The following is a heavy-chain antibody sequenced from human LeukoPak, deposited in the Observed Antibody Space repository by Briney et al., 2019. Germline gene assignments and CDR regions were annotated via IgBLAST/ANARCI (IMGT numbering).Heavy chain of an antibody. CDR2: INPNSGGT. CDR3: ARERYSGSYRIDAFDI. V-gene: IGHV1-2*02. CDR1: GYTFTGYY. J-gene: IGHJ3*02. D-gene: IGHD1-26*01. Sequence: GASVKVSCKASGYTFTGYYMHWVRQAPGQGLEWMGWINPNSGGTNYAQKFQGRVTMTRDTSISTAYMELSRLRSDDTAVYYCARERYSGSYRIDAFDIWGQGTMVTVSS.